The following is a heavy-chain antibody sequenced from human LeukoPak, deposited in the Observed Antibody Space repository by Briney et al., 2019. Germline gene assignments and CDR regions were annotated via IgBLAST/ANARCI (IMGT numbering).Heavy chain of an antibody. CDR1: GYTFTSYG. Sequence: ASVKVSCKASGYTFTSYGISWVRQAPGQGLEWMGWISAYNGNTNYAQKLQGRVTMTTDTSTSTAYMELRSLRSDDTAVYYCARDLIRSYYDSSGYPTNAFDIWGQGTMVTVSS. V-gene: IGHV1-18*01. CDR2: ISAYNGNT. D-gene: IGHD3-22*01. CDR3: ARDLIRSYYDSSGYPTNAFDI. J-gene: IGHJ3*02.